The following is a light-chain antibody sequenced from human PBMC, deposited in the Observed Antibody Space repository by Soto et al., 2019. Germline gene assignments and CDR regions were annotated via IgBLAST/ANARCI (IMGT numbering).Light chain of an antibody. V-gene: IGLV2-14*01. CDR1: SSDVGSYNY. J-gene: IGLJ1*01. CDR3: RPSTSTSTPHV. Sequence: QSALTQPASVSGSPGQSITISCTGTSSDVGSYNYVSWYQQHPVKAPKLMIYDVTNRPSGVSDRFSGSKSGNTASLTISGLQAEDEADYYCRPSTSTSTPHVSGTGTKVTVL. CDR2: DVT.